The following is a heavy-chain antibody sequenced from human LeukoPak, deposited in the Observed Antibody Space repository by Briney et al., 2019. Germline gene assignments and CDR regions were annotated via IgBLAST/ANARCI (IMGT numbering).Heavy chain of an antibody. V-gene: IGHV1-18*01. J-gene: IGHJ6*02. D-gene: IGHD6-19*01. CDR2: ISAYNGNT. Sequence: ASVKVSCKASGYTFTSYGISWVRQAPGQGLEWMGWISAYNGNTNYAQKLQGRVTMTTDTSMSTAYMELRSLRSDDTAVYYCARDGSTISGWVFDYYYGMDVWGQGTTVTVSS. CDR1: GYTFTSYG. CDR3: ARDGSTISGWVFDYYYGMDV.